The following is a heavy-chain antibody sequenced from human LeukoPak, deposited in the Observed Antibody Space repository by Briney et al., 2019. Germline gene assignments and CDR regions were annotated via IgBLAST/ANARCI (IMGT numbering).Heavy chain of an antibody. CDR3: ARDNTRYYYMDV. CDR1: GFTFSSYA. J-gene: IGHJ6*03. CDR2: ISSNGGST. V-gene: IGHV3-64*01. Sequence: GGSLRLSCAASGFTFSSYAMHWVRQAPGKGLEYVSAISSNGGSTYYANSVKGRFTISRDNSKNTLYLQMGSLRAEDMAVYYCARDNTRYYYMDVWGKGTTVTVSS. D-gene: IGHD2-2*01.